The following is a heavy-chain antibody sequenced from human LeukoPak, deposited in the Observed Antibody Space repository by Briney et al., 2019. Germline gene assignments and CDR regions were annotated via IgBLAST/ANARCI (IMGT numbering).Heavy chain of an antibody. CDR3: ARDREMATIIDAFDI. J-gene: IGHJ3*02. V-gene: IGHV3-21*01. CDR1: GFTFSSYS. Sequence: GGSLRLSCAASGFTFSSYSMHWVRQAPGKGLEWVSSISSSSSYIYYADSVKGRFTISRDNAKNSLYLQMNSLRAEDTAVYYCARDREMATIIDAFDIWGQGTMVTVSS. CDR2: ISSSSSYI. D-gene: IGHD5-24*01.